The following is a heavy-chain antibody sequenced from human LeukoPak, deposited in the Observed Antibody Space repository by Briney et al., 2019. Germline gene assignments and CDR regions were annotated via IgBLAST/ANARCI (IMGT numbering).Heavy chain of an antibody. D-gene: IGHD3-22*01. CDR1: GDSISSSNW. Sequence: SETLSLTCAVSGDSISSSNWWTWVRQPPGRGLEWIGEIYRSGSTNYNPSLKSRVTISVDKSKSDFSLKMRSVTAADTAVYYCARGGGDSSGFYYPDWGQGTLVTVSS. CDR2: IYRSGST. CDR3: ARGGGDSSGFYYPD. J-gene: IGHJ4*02. V-gene: IGHV4-4*02.